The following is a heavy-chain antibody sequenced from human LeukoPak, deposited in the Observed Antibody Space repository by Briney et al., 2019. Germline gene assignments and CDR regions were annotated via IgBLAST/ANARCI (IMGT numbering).Heavy chain of an antibody. V-gene: IGHV4-31*03. J-gene: IGHJ5*02. CDR3: ARGAPIRVAVAATFDP. Sequence: SQTLSLTCTVSGGSISSGGYYWSWIRQHPGKGLEWIGYIYYSGSTYYNPSLKSRVTISVDTSKNQFSLKLSSVTAADTAVYYCARGAPIRVAVAATFDPWGQGTLVTVPS. CDR1: GGSISSGGYY. D-gene: IGHD6-19*01. CDR2: IYYSGST.